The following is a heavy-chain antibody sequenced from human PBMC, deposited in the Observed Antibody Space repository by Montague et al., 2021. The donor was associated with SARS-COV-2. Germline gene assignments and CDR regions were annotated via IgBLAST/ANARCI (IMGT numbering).Heavy chain of an antibody. Sequence: TLSLTCTVSGGSISSGGYYWGWVRQPPGKGLDWIGYIFYRGGTYYXPSLESRVSMSVDTSKIQFSLNLTSVTAADTAVYYCARANYYVMPSKAYAMDVWGQGTAVTVSS. CDR3: ARANYYVMPSKAYAMDV. CDR1: GGSISSGGYY. D-gene: IGHD3-16*01. CDR2: IFYRGGT. J-gene: IGHJ6*02. V-gene: IGHV4-31*03.